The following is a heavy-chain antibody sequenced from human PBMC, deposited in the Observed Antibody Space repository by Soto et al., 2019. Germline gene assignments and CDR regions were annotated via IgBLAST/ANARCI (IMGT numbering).Heavy chain of an antibody. V-gene: IGHV1-69*01. CDR2: IIPIFGTA. J-gene: IGHJ4*02. Sequence: QVQLVQSGAEVKKPGASVKVSCKASGYTFTGYYMHWVRQAPGQGLEWMGGIIPIFGTANYAQKFQGRVTITADESTSTAYMELSSLRSEDTAVYYCARHQGIAARPGGGFDYWGQGTLVTVSS. CDR1: GYTFTGYY. D-gene: IGHD6-6*01. CDR3: ARHQGIAARPGGGFDY.